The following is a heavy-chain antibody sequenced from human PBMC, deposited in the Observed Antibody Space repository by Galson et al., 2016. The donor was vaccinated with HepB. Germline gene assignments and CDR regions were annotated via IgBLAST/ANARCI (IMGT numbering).Heavy chain of an antibody. D-gene: IGHD4-23*01. V-gene: IGHV3-23*01. J-gene: IGHJ4*02. Sequence: SLRLSCAASGFTFSSYALSWVHQAPGKGLEWVSTISGSGGSTFYADSVKGRFTISRDNSKNTLYLQMNSLRAEDTAVFYCAKDAKRMASGNGGIFDYWGQGTLVTVSS. CDR3: AKDAKRMASGNGGIFDY. CDR2: ISGSGGST. CDR1: GFTFSSYA.